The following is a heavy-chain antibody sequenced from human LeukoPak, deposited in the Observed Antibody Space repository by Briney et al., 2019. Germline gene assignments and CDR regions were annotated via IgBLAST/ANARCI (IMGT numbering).Heavy chain of an antibody. CDR1: GFTFSSYS. V-gene: IGHV3-21*01. Sequence: PGGSLRLSCAPSGFTFSSYSMNWVRQAPGKGLEWVSSISSSSSYIYYADSVKGRFTISRDNAKNSLYLQMNSLRAEDTAVYYCARDSDSSGYCDYWGQGTLVTVSS. CDR3: ARDSDSSGYCDY. J-gene: IGHJ4*02. CDR2: ISSSSSYI. D-gene: IGHD3-22*01.